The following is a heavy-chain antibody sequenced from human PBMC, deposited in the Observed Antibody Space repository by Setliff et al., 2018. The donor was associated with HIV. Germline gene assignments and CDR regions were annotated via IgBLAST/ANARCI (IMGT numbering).Heavy chain of an antibody. D-gene: IGHD1-20*01. CDR3: ARDPITGTGLGDY. CDR2: INPSGGGT. J-gene: IGHJ4*02. CDR1: GYTFSNYY. Sequence: GASVKVSCKASGYTFSNYYMHWVRQAPGQGLEWMGIINPSGGGTSYAQKFQGRVTMTRDTSTSTVYMELSSLRSEDTAVYYCARDPITGTGLGDYWGQGTLVTVSS. V-gene: IGHV1-46*01.